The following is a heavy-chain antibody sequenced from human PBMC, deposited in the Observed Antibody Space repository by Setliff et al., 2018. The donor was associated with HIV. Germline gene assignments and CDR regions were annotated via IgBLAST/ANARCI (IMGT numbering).Heavy chain of an antibody. J-gene: IGHJ6*03. V-gene: IGHV4-34*01. CDR1: GGSFSGYY. CDR3: NIYYYYMDV. CDR2: INHSGST. Sequence: KPSETLSLTCAVYGGSFSGYYWSWIRQPPGKGLEWIGEINHSGSTNYNPSLKSRVTISVDTSKNQFSLKLSSVTAADTAVYYCNIYYYYMDVWGKGTTVTVSS.